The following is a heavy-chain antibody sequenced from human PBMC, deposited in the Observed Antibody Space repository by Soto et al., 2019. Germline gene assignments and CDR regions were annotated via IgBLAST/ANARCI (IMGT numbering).Heavy chain of an antibody. D-gene: IGHD1-26*01. Sequence: QLQLQESGPGLVKPSETLSLTCTVSGGSISSSSYYWGWIRQPPGKGLEWIGRIYYSGSTYYNPYLKSRVTIYVDTSKNQFSLKLSSVTAADTAVYYCARRGGVGATTYDYWGQGTLVTVSS. CDR1: GGSISSSSYY. V-gene: IGHV4-39*01. CDR2: IYYSGST. J-gene: IGHJ4*02. CDR3: ARRGGVGATTYDY.